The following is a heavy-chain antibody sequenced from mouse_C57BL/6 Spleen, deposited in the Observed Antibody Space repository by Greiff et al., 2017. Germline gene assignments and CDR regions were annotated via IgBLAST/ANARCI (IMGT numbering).Heavy chain of an antibody. J-gene: IGHJ4*01. D-gene: IGHD1-1*01. Sequence: VQLVESGGGLVKPGGSLKLSCAASGFTFSDYGMHWVRQAPEKGLEWVAYISSGSSTIYYADTVKGRFTISRDNAKNTLFLQMTSLRSEDTAMYYCARPGYYYGSSYMSAMDYWGQGTSVTVSS. CDR2: ISSGSSTI. CDR1: GFTFSDYG. V-gene: IGHV5-17*01. CDR3: ARPGYYYGSSYMSAMDY.